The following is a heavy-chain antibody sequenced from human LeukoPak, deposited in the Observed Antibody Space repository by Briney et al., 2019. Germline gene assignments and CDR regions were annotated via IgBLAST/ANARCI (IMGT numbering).Heavy chain of an antibody. CDR3: ARDLATVRGVNPVDY. V-gene: IGHV3-66*01. J-gene: IGHJ4*02. Sequence: GGSLRLSCAASGFTFSSYWMSWVRQAPGKGLEWVSVIYSGGSTYYADSVKGRFTISRDNSKNTLYLQMNSLRAEDTAVYYCARDLATVRGVNPVDYWGQGTLVTVSS. CDR2: IYSGGST. CDR1: GFTFSSYW. D-gene: IGHD3-10*01.